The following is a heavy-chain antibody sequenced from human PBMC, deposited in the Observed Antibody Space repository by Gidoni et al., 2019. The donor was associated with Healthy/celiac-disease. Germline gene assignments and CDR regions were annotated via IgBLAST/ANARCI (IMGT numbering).Heavy chain of an antibody. CDR3: ARGPRRDGYSFDY. V-gene: IGHV4-34*01. D-gene: IGHD4-4*01. CDR2: INHSGST. J-gene: IGHJ4*02. Sequence: QVQLQQWGAGLLKPSETLSLTCAVYGGSFSGYYWSWIRQPPGKGLEWIGEINHSGSTNYNPSLKSRVTISVDTSKNQFSLKLSSVTAADTAVYYCARGPRRDGYSFDYWGQGTLVTVSS. CDR1: GGSFSGYY.